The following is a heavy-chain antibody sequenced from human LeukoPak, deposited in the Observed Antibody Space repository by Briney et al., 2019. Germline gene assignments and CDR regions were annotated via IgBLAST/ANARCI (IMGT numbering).Heavy chain of an antibody. J-gene: IGHJ4*02. Sequence: ASVKVSCKASGGTFSSYAISWVRQAPGQGLEWMGGIIPIFGTANYAQKFQGRVTITADESTSTAYMELSSLRSEDTAVYYCARGGYYDILTGYPPFDYWGQATLVTVSS. V-gene: IGHV1-69*13. CDR3: ARGGYYDILTGYPPFDY. D-gene: IGHD3-9*01. CDR1: GGTFSSYA. CDR2: IIPIFGTA.